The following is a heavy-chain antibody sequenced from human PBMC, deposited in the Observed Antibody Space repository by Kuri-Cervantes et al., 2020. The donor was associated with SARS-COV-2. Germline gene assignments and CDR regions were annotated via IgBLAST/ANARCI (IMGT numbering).Heavy chain of an antibody. D-gene: IGHD6-6*01. CDR2: ISSNGGST. J-gene: IGHJ6*03. CDR1: GFTFSSYA. Sequence: ETLSLTCAASGFTFSSYAMHWVRQAPGKGLEYVSAISSNGGSTYYADPVKGRFTISRDNSKNTLYLQMGSLRAEDMAVYYCARDLGSSTWIYYYYYMDVWGKGTTVTVSS. CDR3: ARDLGSSTWIYYYYYMDV. V-gene: IGHV3-64*02.